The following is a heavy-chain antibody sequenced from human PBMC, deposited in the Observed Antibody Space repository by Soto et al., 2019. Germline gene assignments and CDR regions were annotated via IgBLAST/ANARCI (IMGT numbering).Heavy chain of an antibody. V-gene: IGHV3-33*01. CDR1: GFTFSSYG. D-gene: IGHD6-13*01. J-gene: IGHJ6*03. CDR3: ARVSAAASWIYYYYLDV. Sequence: PGGSLRLSCAASGFTFSSYGMHWVRQAPGKGLEWVAVIWYDGSNKYYADSVKGRFTISRDNSKNTLYLQMNSLRAEDTAVYYCARVSAAASWIYYYYLDVWGKGTTVTVSS. CDR2: IWYDGSNK.